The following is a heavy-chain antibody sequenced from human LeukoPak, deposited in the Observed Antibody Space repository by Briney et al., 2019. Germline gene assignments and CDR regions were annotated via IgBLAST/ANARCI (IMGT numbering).Heavy chain of an antibody. V-gene: IGHV4-59*01. CDR3: AREPNGGYFDY. CDR1: GGSISSYY. J-gene: IGHJ4*02. Sequence: SETLSLTCTVSGGSISSYYWSWIRQPPGKGLEWIGYIYYSGSTNYNPSLKSRVTISVDTSKNQFSLKLSSVTAADTAVYYCAREPNGGYFDYWGQGTLVTVSS. D-gene: IGHD4-23*01. CDR2: IYYSGST.